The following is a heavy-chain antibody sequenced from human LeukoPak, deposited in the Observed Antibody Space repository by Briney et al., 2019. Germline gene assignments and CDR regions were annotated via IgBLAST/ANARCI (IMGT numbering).Heavy chain of an antibody. Sequence: GGSLRLSCAASGFTFSSYGMHWVRQAPGKGLEWVAVISYDGSNKYYADSVKGRFTISRDNSKNTLYLQMNSLRAEDTAVYYCAKDYLHYFDYWGQGTLVTVSS. J-gene: IGHJ4*02. CDR1: GFTFSSYG. CDR3: AKDYLHYFDY. V-gene: IGHV3-30*18. CDR2: ISYDGSNK.